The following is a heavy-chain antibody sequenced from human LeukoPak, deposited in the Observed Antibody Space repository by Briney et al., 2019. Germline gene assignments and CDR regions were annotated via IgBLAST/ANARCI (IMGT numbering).Heavy chain of an antibody. Sequence: ASVKVSCKASGYTFTSYGISWVRQAPGQGLEWMGWISAYNGNTNYAQKLQGGVTMTTDTSTSTAYMELRSLRSDDTAVYYCARDGAIFGVVTSYMDVWGKGTTVTVSS. CDR3: ARDGAIFGVVTSYMDV. J-gene: IGHJ6*03. V-gene: IGHV1-18*01. CDR2: ISAYNGNT. D-gene: IGHD3-3*01. CDR1: GYTFTSYG.